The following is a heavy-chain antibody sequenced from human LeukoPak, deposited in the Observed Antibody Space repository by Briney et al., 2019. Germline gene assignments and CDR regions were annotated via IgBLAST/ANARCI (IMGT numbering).Heavy chain of an antibody. D-gene: IGHD3-3*01. CDR3: ARGAIDFWSGPYHGYFDY. CDR1: GYSFTSYW. V-gene: IGHV5-51*01. CDR2: IYPGDSDT. Sequence: GESLKISCKGSGYSFTSYWIGWVRQMPGKGLEWMGIIYPGDSDTRYSPSFQGQVTISADKSISTAYLQWSSLKASDTAMYYCARGAIDFWSGPYHGYFDYWGQGTLVIVSS. J-gene: IGHJ4*02.